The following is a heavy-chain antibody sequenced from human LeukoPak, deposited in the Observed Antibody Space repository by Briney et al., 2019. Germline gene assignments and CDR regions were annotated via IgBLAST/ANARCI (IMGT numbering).Heavy chain of an antibody. J-gene: IGHJ4*02. CDR3: ASGIAARWARIDY. CDR2: IYYSGST. CDR1: GVSISSGDYY. D-gene: IGHD6-6*01. Sequence: PSETLSLTCTVSGVSISSGDYYWSWIRQPPGKGLEWIGYIYYSGSTYYNPSLKSRVTISVDTSKNQFSLKLSSVTAADTAVYYCASGIAARWARIDYWGQGTLVTVSS. V-gene: IGHV4-30-4*08.